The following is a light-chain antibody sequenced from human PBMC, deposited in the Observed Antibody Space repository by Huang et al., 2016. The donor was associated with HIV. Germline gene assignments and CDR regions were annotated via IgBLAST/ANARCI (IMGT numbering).Light chain of an antibody. J-gene: IGKJ4*01. CDR3: QQYNDWPPLT. V-gene: IGKV3-15*01. CDR2: CAS. CDR1: QSVNSD. Sequence: EIEMTQSPAILSVSPGERATLSCRASQSVNSDLAWYLQKPGQAPRLLIYCASTRAIGIPAKFNGTGSGTEFSLSISNLQSDDFGVYYCQQYNDWPPLTFGGGTKVEI.